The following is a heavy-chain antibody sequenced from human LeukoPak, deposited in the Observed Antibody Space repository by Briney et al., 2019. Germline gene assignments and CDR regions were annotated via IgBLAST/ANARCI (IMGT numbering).Heavy chain of an antibody. V-gene: IGHV3-21*01. CDR3: ARDEDFWSGYHDY. J-gene: IGHJ4*02. D-gene: IGHD3-3*01. Sequence: PGGSLRLSCAASGFTFSSYSMNWVRQAPGKGLEWVSSISSSSSYIYYADSVKGRFTISRANAKNSLYLQMNSLRAEDTAVYYGARDEDFWSGYHDYWGQGTLVTVSS. CDR2: ISSSSSYI. CDR1: GFTFSSYS.